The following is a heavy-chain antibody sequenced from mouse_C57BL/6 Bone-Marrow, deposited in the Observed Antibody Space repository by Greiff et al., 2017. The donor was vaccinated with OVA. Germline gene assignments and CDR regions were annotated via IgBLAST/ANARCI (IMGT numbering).Heavy chain of an antibody. CDR3: ARETLLLWFAY. J-gene: IGHJ3*01. Sequence: EVKLVESGPGLVKPSQSLSLTCSVTGYSITSGYYWNWIRQFPGNNLEWMGYISYDGSNNYNPSLKNRISITRDKSNNQLFLKLKSMTPEDTDTYYCARETLLLWFAYWGQGTLVTVSA. CDR2: ISYDGSN. V-gene: IGHV3-6*01. CDR1: GYSITSGYY. D-gene: IGHD2-3*01.